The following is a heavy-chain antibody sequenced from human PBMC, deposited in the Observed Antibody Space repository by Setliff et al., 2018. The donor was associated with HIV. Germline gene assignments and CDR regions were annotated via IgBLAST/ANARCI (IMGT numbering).Heavy chain of an antibody. CDR1: TDSLSSSTNH. V-gene: IGHV4-39*07. Sequence: SETLSLTCTVSTDSLSSSTNHWGWIRQPPGKGLEWIGNINYGGAPYYNPSLKSRVTISIDTSKSQFSLKLNSVTAADMAVYFCARDPHYFDTSGYYSYFYFDYWGHGTLVTVSS. CDR2: INYGGAP. J-gene: IGHJ4*01. D-gene: IGHD3-22*01. CDR3: ARDPHYFDTSGYYSYFYFDY.